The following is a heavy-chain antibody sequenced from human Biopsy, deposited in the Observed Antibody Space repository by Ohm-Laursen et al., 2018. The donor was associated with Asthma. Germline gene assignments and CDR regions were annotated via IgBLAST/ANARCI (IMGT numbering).Heavy chain of an antibody. CDR2: LIPVLGTP. CDR3: ARHVVLDGASYFDS. J-gene: IGHJ4*02. V-gene: IGHV1-69*13. D-gene: IGHD1-26*01. Sequence: SVKVSCKASGDSFSNYAISWVRQAPGQGLEWMGGLIPVLGTPDHAQMFEGRVTITADESTSTAYMELSSLSSEDTAIYYCARHVVLDGASYFDSWGQGILVTVSS. CDR1: GDSFSNYA.